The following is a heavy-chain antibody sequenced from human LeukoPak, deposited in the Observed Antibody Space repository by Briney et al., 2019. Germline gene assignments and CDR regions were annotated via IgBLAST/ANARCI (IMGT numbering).Heavy chain of an antibody. CDR2: ISSSSSSI. Sequence: GGSLRLSCAASGFTFSSYSMNWVRQAPGKGLEWVSSISSSSSSIYNADSVKGRFPISRDKAKNSLYLQMNSLRAEDTAVYYCARVIYCSSTSCDWFDPWGQGTLVTVSS. D-gene: IGHD2-2*01. CDR1: GFTFSSYS. V-gene: IGHV3-21*01. J-gene: IGHJ5*02. CDR3: ARVIYCSSTSCDWFDP.